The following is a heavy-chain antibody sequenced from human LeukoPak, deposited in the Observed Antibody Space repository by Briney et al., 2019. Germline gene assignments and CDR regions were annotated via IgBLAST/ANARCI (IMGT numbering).Heavy chain of an antibody. V-gene: IGHV1-2*02. Sequence: SVKVSCKASGYTFTGYYMHWVRQAPGQGLEWVGWIYPNSVGTHYAHKFQGTVTMNRDTYISTAYMELSRLRSDDTAVYYCARDTPIAAAGCWGQGTLVTVSS. CDR2: IYPNSVGT. J-gene: IGHJ4*02. CDR1: GYTFTGYY. D-gene: IGHD6-13*01. CDR3: ARDTPIAAAGC.